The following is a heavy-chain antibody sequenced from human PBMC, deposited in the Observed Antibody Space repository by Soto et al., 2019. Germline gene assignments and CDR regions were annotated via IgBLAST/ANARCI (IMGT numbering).Heavy chain of an antibody. CDR3: AREVLWFGELLGNYGMDV. CDR1: GFTFSSYG. V-gene: IGHV3-33*01. J-gene: IGHJ6*02. CDR2: IWYDGSNK. Sequence: GGSLRLSCAASGFTFSSYGMHWVRQAPGKGLEWVAVIWYDGSNKYYADSVKGRFTISRDNSKNTLYLQMNRLRAEDTAVYYCAREVLWFGELLGNYGMDVWGQGTTVTVSS. D-gene: IGHD3-10*01.